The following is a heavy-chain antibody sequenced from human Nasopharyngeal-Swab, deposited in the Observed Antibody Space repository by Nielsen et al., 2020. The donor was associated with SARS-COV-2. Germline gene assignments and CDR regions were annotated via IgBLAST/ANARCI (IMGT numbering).Heavy chain of an antibody. CDR1: GFTFSSCA. J-gene: IGHJ6*03. CDR3: AKGASSGWYGGYYMDV. CDR2: ISGSGGST. V-gene: IGHV3-23*01. D-gene: IGHD6-19*01. Sequence: GESLKISCAASGFTFSSCAMSWVRQAPGKGLEWVSAISGSGGSTYYADSVKGRFTISRDNSKNTLYLQMNSLRAEDTAVYYCAKGASSGWYGGYYMDVWGKGTTVTVSS.